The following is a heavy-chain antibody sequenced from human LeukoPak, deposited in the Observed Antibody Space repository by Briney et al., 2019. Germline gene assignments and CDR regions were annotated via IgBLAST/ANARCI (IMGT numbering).Heavy chain of an antibody. Sequence: GGSLRLSCAASGFTVSSNYMSWVRQAPGKGLEWVSVIYSGGSTYYADSVKCRFTISRDNSKNTLYLQINSLRAEDTAVYYCARFREWIQLWKYPFDIWGQGTMVTVSS. V-gene: IGHV3-66*01. D-gene: IGHD5-18*01. CDR1: GFTVSSNY. CDR3: ARFREWIQLWKYPFDI. J-gene: IGHJ3*02. CDR2: IYSGGST.